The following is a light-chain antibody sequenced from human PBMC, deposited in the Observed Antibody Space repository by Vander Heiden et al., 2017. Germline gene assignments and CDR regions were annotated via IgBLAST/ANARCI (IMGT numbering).Light chain of an antibody. Sequence: DIQVDQRAAYLSASVGDRVTITCRASQSISSYLNWYQQKPGKAPKLLIYAASIFQSGVPSRFSGSGSGTDFTLTISSLQPEDFAIYYGQQGYSTPYTFGQGTKLEIK. CDR3: QQGYSTPYT. V-gene: IGKV1-39*01. CDR2: AAS. J-gene: IGKJ2*01. CDR1: QSISSY.